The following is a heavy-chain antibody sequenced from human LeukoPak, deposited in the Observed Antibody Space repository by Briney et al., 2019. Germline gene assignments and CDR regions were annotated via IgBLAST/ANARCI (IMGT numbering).Heavy chain of an antibody. D-gene: IGHD3-10*01. CDR2: IYSGGST. V-gene: IGHV3-53*01. CDR1: GFTVSSNY. CDR3: ARGSSRAYYYGMDV. Sequence: GGSLRLSCAASGFTVSSNYMSWVRQAPGEGLEWVSVIYSGGSTYYADSVKGRFTISRDNSKNTLYLQMNSLRAEDTAVYYCARGSSRAYYYGMDVWGQGTTVTVSS. J-gene: IGHJ6*02.